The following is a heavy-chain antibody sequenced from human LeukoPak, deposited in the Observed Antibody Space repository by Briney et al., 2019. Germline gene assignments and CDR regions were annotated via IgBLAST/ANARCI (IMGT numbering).Heavy chain of an antibody. V-gene: IGHV3-30*01. Sequence: GGSLRLFCAASGFTFSDYTMHWVRQAPGKGLGWVAVTSYDGSNQYYADSVKGRVTISRDNSENTLYLQMIRLRTEDTGVYYCARDGSSSGYFYYYMDVWGIGTAVTVSS. CDR3: ARDGSSSGYFYYYMDV. CDR2: TSYDGSNQ. D-gene: IGHD6-6*01. J-gene: IGHJ6*03. CDR1: GFTFSDYT.